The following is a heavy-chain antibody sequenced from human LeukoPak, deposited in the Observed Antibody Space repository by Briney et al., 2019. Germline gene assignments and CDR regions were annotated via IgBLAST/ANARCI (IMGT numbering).Heavy chain of an antibody. CDR1: GGSISSGSYS. J-gene: IGHJ4*02. D-gene: IGHD3-22*01. CDR2: LYTSGST. Sequence: SQTLSLTCTVSGGSISSGSYSWSWIRQPAGKGLEWIGRLYTSGSTNYNPSLKSRVTISVDTSKNQFSLRLSSVTAADTAVYYCARGGGSGYYPGDYWGQGTLVTVSS. CDR3: ARGGGSGYYPGDY. V-gene: IGHV4-61*02.